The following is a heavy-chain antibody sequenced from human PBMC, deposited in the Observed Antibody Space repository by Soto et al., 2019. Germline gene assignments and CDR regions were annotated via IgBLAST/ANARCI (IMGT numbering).Heavy chain of an antibody. J-gene: IGHJ6*02. Sequence: QVQLVQSGAEVKKPGSSVKVSCKASGGTFSSYAISWVRQAPGQGLEWMGGIIPIFGTANYAQKVQGRVTITADESTSTAYMELSSLRSEDTAVYYCARDIVVVVAATEDYYYYGMDVWGQGTTVTVSS. CDR2: IIPIFGTA. CDR3: ARDIVVVVAATEDYYYYGMDV. V-gene: IGHV1-69*01. D-gene: IGHD2-15*01. CDR1: GGTFSSYA.